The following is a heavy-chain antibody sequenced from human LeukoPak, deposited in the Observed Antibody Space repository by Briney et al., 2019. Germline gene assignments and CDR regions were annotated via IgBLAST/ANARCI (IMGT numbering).Heavy chain of an antibody. CDR2: IYWNDDR. CDR3: AHLIPTRPAGFDR. V-gene: IGHV2-5*01. Sequence: SGPTLVNPTQTLTLTCTFSGFSLSGVGVGWIRQPPGKALEWLALIYWNDDRRYSPSLKSRLTVTKDTSKNQVVLTMTNMDPVDTATYYCAHLIPTRPAGFDRWGQGTLVTVSS. D-gene: IGHD6-6*01. J-gene: IGHJ4*02. CDR1: GFSLSGVG.